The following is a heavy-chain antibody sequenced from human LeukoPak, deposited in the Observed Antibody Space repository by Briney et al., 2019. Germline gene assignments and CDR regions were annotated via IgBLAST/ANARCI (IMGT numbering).Heavy chain of an antibody. V-gene: IGHV3-21*01. CDR3: ARDEASMDSSSWYLGYYYYYMDV. J-gene: IGHJ6*03. D-gene: IGHD6-13*01. CDR1: GFTFSSYS. CDR2: IISSSSYI. Sequence: GGSLRLSCAASGFTFSSYSMNWVRQAPGKALEWVSSIISSSSYIYYADSVKGRFTISRDNAKNSLYLQMNSLRAEDTAVYYCARDEASMDSSSWYLGYYYYYMDVWGKGTTVTVSS.